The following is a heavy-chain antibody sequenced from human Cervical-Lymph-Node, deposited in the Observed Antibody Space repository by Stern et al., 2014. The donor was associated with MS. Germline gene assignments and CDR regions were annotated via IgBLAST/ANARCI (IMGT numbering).Heavy chain of an antibody. D-gene: IGHD2-21*01. CDR1: GFTFSSYS. J-gene: IGHJ4*02. V-gene: IGHV3-48*02. Sequence: VQLVESGGGLVQPGGSLRLSCAASGFTFSSYSMNWVRQAPGKGLEWVSYISSSSSTIYYADSVKGRFTISRDNAKNSLYLQMNSLKDEDTDVYYCAAVPPYCVVVKGWGQGTLVTVSS. CDR3: AAVPPYCVVVKG. CDR2: ISSSSSTI.